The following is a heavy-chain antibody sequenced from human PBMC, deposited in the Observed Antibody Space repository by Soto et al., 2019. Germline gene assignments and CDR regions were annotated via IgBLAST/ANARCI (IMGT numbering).Heavy chain of an antibody. Sequence: AVEVSWKASGCSFSICAMICVRQAPGQGLEWMGGIIPIFGTANYAQKFQGRVTITADESTSTAYMELSSLRSEDTAVYYCARALVDTAMVDPRYYYYYGMDVWGQGTTVTVSS. CDR1: GCSFSICA. CDR2: IIPIFGTA. V-gene: IGHV1-69*13. J-gene: IGHJ6*02. D-gene: IGHD5-18*01. CDR3: ARALVDTAMVDPRYYYYYGMDV.